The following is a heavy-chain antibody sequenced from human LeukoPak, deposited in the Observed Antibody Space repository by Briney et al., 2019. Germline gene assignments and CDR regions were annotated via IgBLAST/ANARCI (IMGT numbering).Heavy chain of an antibody. D-gene: IGHD2-15*01. CDR2: ISGSGGST. CDR3: AKDGKVVVVAATWSFFDY. V-gene: IGHV3-23*01. Sequence: GGSLRLSCAASGFTFSSYAMSWVRQAPGKGLEWVSAISGSGGSTYYADSVKGRFTISRDNSKNPLYLQMNSLRAEDTAVYYCAKDGKVVVVAATWSFFDYWGQGTLVTVSS. CDR1: GFTFSSYA. J-gene: IGHJ4*02.